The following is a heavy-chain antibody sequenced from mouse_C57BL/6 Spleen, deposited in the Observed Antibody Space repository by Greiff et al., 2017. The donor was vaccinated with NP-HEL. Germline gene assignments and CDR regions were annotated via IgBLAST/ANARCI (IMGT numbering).Heavy chain of an antibody. CDR1: GYTFTSYW. J-gene: IGHJ1*03. CDR3: ARGDYDYGGYFDV. CDR2: IYPGSGSN. Sequence: QVQLQQPGAELVKPGASVKMSCKASGYTFTSYWITWVKQRPGQGLEWIGDIYPGSGSNNYNEKFKSKATLTVDTSSSTAYMQLSSLTSEDSAVYYCARGDYDYGGYFDVWGTGTTVTVAS. V-gene: IGHV1-55*01. D-gene: IGHD2-4*01.